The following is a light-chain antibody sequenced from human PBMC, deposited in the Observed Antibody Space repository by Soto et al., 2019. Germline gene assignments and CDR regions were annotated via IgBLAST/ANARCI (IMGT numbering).Light chain of an antibody. Sequence: EIVLPQSPATLSLSPGSRATLPGRASQSVSSYLAWYQQTPGQAPRLLIYDASNRATGIPARFSGSGSGTDFTLTISSLEPEDFAVYYCQQYNNWPGTFGQGTKV. CDR2: DAS. J-gene: IGKJ1*01. CDR1: QSVSSY. CDR3: QQYNNWPGT. V-gene: IGKV3-11*01.